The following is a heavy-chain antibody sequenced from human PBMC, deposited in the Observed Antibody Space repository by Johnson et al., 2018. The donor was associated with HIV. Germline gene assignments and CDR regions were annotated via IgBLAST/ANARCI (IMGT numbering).Heavy chain of an antibody. D-gene: IGHD2-21*01. CDR3: ARVLSWWSGAFDL. CDR1: GFTVSNNY. Sequence: VQLVESGGGLIQPGGSLRLSCAASGFTVSNNYMSWVRQAPGKGLEWVSILHSDGSTFNTDSVKGRFTISRDNSKNTLYLQMNSLRAEDTAVYYCARVLSWWSGAFDLGGQGTMVTVSS. CDR2: LHSDGST. V-gene: IGHV3-53*01. J-gene: IGHJ3*01.